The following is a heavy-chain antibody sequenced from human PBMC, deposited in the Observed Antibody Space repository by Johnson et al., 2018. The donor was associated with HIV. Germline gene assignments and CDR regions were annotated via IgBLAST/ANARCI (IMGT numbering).Heavy chain of an antibody. D-gene: IGHD2-15*01. CDR1: GFTFSSYA. V-gene: IGHV3-20*04. CDR2: INWNGGST. CDR3: ARDEEGYCSGGSCYSGAFDI. Sequence: VQLVESGGGVVQPGRSLRLSCAASGFTFSSYAMHWVRQAPVKGLEWVSGINWNGGSTGYADSVKGRFTISRDNAKNSLYLQMNSMRAEDTALYYCARDEEGYCSGGSCYSGAFDIWGHGTAVTVSP. J-gene: IGHJ3*02.